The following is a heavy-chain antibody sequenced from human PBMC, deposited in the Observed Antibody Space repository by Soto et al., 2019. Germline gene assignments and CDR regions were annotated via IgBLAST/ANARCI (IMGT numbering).Heavy chain of an antibody. J-gene: IGHJ4*02. CDR2: ISGSTDYL. CDR1: GFTFTDYY. D-gene: IGHD3-3*01. CDR3: ARDLGLSSGNYFDF. V-gene: IGHV3-11*05. Sequence: QVQLVESGGDLVKPGGSLRLSCAASGFTFTDYYMSWLRQAPGQGLQWLSYISGSTDYLNYADSVKGRFTISRDNAKNLLYLQMTSLRADDTAVYYCARDLGLSSGNYFDFWGQGTLVTVSS.